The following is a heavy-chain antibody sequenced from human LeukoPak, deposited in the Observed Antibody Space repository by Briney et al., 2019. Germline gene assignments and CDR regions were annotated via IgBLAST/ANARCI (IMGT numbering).Heavy chain of an antibody. CDR2: IHHSASP. CDR1: GASITSNW. V-gene: IGHV4-4*02. Sequence: SETLSLTCAVSGASITSNWWSWVRQSPGKGLEWIGEIHHSASPNYNTSLKSRVTLSLDKSQNQFSLKVTSVTAADTAVYYCARRGNYYDSSGWGTYYYYYMDVWGKGTTVTVSS. CDR3: ARRGNYYDSSGWGTYYYYYMDV. J-gene: IGHJ6*03. D-gene: IGHD3-22*01.